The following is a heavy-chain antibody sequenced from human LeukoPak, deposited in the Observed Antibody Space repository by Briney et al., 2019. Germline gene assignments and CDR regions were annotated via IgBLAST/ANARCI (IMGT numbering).Heavy chain of an antibody. CDR3: ARTYYYDSSGYYFYY. Sequence: GESLKISCKGSGYSFTSYRIGWVRQMPGKGLGWMGIIYPGDPDTRYSPSFQGQVTISADKSISTAYLQWSSLKASDTAMYYCARTYYYDSSGYYFYYWGQGTLVTVSS. V-gene: IGHV5-51*01. CDR1: GYSFTSYR. CDR2: IYPGDPDT. D-gene: IGHD3-22*01. J-gene: IGHJ4*02.